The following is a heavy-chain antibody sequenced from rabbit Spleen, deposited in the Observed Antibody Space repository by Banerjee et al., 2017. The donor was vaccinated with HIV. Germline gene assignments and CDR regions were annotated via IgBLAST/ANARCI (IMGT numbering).Heavy chain of an antibody. CDR3: ARDTGTSFSSYGMDL. Sequence: QEQLVESGGGLVQPEGSLTLTCTASGFSVSSSYYMCWVRQAPGKGLEWVACIYADNYGSTYYASWAKGRFTISKTSSTTVTLQMTSLTAADTATYFCARDTGTSFSSYGMDLWGPGTLVTVS. J-gene: IGHJ6*01. D-gene: IGHD8-1*01. CDR2: IYADNYGST. V-gene: IGHV1S45*01. CDR1: GFSVSSSYY.